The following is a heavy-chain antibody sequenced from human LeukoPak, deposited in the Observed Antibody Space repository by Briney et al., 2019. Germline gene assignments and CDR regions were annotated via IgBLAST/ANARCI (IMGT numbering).Heavy chain of an antibody. Sequence: GRSLRLSCAASGFTFSSYGIHWVRQAPGKGLEWVAVISYDGSNKYYADSVKGRFTISRDNSKETLYLLMNSLSAEDTAVYYCAKDSPLIVEATRWGRNVFDIWGQGTMVTVAS. D-gene: IGHD1-26*01. CDR1: GFTFSSYG. J-gene: IGHJ3*02. V-gene: IGHV3-30*18. CDR2: ISYDGSNK. CDR3: AKDSPLIVEATRWGRNVFDI.